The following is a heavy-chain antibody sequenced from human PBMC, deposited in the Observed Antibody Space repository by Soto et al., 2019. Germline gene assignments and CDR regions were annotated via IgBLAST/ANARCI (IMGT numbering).Heavy chain of an antibody. D-gene: IGHD3-10*01. J-gene: IGHJ6*02. Sequence: ASVKVSCKASGYTFTSYAMHWVRQAPGQRLEWMGWINAGNGNTKYSQKFQGRVTITRDTSASTAYMELSSPRSEDTAVYYCARGFGLNVYYYYGMDVWGQGTTVTVSS. CDR1: GYTFTSYA. CDR2: INAGNGNT. V-gene: IGHV1-3*01. CDR3: ARGFGLNVYYYYGMDV.